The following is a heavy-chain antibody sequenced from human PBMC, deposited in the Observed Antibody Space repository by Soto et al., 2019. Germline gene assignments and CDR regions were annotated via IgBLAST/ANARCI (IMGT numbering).Heavy chain of an antibody. CDR1: GFIFSSYG. D-gene: IGHD6-19*01. J-gene: IGHJ4*02. CDR2: ISYNGKNT. Sequence: QVQLEESGGGVVQPGRSLRLSCEASGFIFSSYGMHWVRQAPVKGLEWVSVISYNGKNTFYADSVKGRFTISRDNSKNTLYLHMNSLKVEDSAVYFCAKVPSASGWSTPDYWGQGTLVTVSS. CDR3: AKVPSASGWSTPDY. V-gene: IGHV3-30*18.